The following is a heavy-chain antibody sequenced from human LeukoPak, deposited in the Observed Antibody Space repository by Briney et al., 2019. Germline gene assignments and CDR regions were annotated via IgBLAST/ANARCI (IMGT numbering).Heavy chain of an antibody. D-gene: IGHD3-3*01. CDR3: ARGGSWSGYYTFLWDYYYGMDV. J-gene: IGHJ6*02. Sequence: GESLKISCRVSGYAFASYWIGWVRQVPGKGLEWMGIIYPDDSDTKYSPSFQGQVAFSADKSISTAYLQWSSLKASDTAMYYCARGGSWSGYYTFLWDYYYGMDVWGQGTTVTVSS. CDR2: IYPDDSDT. CDR1: GYAFASYW. V-gene: IGHV5-51*01.